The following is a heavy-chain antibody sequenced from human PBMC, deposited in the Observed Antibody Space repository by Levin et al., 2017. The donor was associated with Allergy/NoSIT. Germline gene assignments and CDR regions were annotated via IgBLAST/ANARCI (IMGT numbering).Heavy chain of an antibody. V-gene: IGHV1-2*02. CDR2: INPNSGGT. Sequence: ASVKVSCKASGYTFTGYYMHWVRQAPGQGLEWMGWINPNSGGTNYAQKFQGRVTMTRDTSISTAYMELSRLRSDDTAVYYCARAGWDFTMIVVVSPTYWYFDLWGRGTLVTVSS. CDR1: GYTFTGYY. CDR3: ARAGWDFTMIVVVSPTYWYFDL. J-gene: IGHJ2*01. D-gene: IGHD3-22*01.